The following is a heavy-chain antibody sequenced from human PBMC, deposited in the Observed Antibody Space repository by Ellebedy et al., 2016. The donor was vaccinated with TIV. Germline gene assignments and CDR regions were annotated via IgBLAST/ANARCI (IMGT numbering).Heavy chain of an antibody. J-gene: IGHJ4*02. D-gene: IGHD6-19*01. V-gene: IGHV1-69*04. Sequence: AASVKVSCKASGGTFSSYAISWARQAPGQGLEWMGRIIPILGIANYAQNLQGRVTVTRDTFTTTVYMELSSLRSEDTAVYHCARARSSGWLHTPDYWGQGTLVIVSS. CDR1: GGTFSSYA. CDR2: IIPILGIA. CDR3: ARARSSGWLHTPDY.